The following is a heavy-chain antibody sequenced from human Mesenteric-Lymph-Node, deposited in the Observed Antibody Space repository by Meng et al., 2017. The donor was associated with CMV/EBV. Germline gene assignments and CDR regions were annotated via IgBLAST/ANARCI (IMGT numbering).Heavy chain of an antibody. V-gene: IGHV3-23*01. CDR3: ARIGSSDFWSDYYDFYNYGMDV. CDR2: TTGSGGIT. D-gene: IGHD3-3*01. Sequence: GGSLRLSCAASGFTFRSYVMTWVRQAPGKGLEWVSATTGSGGITSYAASVKGRFTMSRDNSKSTVYLQMSSLRAEDTAVYYCARIGSSDFWSDYYDFYNYGMDVWGQGTTVTVSS. J-gene: IGHJ6*02. CDR1: GFTFRSYV.